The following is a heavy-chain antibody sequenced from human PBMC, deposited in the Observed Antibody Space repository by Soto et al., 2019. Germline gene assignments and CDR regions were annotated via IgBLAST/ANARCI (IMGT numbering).Heavy chain of an antibody. CDR2: IRDTGGST. Sequence: EVQLLESGGGLVQPGGSLRLSCAASGFTFSNYDMSWVRQAPGKGLEWVSAIRDTGGSTYSADSVKGRFTISRDNSKNTLYLQVNSLRVEDTAIYYCARRGDASGSYFDFWGQGTLVTVSS. J-gene: IGHJ4*02. CDR3: ARRGDASGSYFDF. D-gene: IGHD3-10*01. CDR1: GFTFSNYD. V-gene: IGHV3-23*01.